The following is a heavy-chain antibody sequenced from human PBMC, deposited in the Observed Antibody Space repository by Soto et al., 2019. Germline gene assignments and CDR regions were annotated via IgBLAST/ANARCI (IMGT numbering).Heavy chain of an antibody. D-gene: IGHD5-12*01. Sequence: QVQLQQWGAGLLKPSETLSLTCAVYGGSFSGYYWSWIRQPPGKGLEWIGEINHSGSTNYNPSLKSRVTISVDTSKNQFSLKLSSVTAADTAVYYCARGLNNVDIVAPFDPWGQGTLVTVSS. CDR3: ARGLNNVDIVAPFDP. CDR2: INHSGST. CDR1: GGSFSGYY. J-gene: IGHJ5*02. V-gene: IGHV4-34*01.